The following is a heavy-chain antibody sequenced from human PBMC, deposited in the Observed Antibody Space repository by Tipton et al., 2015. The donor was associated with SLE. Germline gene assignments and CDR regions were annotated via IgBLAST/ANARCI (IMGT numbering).Heavy chain of an antibody. CDR3: ARDGRGYCDNSGCSEYHWFDP. D-gene: IGHD2-15*01. V-gene: IGHV4-4*08. CDR2: VYTSGST. J-gene: IGHJ5*02. CDR1: GGSVTSHY. Sequence: TLSLTCIVSGGSVTSHYWRWIRQSPGKGLEWIGYVYTSGSTNYNPSFKTRVTISVDTSKNHFSLRLTSVTAADTAVYYCARDGRGYCDNSGCSEYHWFDPWGQGTLVTVSS.